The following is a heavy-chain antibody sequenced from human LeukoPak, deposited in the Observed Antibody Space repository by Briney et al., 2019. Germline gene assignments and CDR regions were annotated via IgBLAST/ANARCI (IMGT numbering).Heavy chain of an antibody. Sequence: ASGKVSCETSGYTFSIYEINLVRQAAGRGLEWVGWMNPKTGKTAYSRNLQGRVTITSDTSISTAYMELSALRSEDTAVYYCARIRPVTTGLKGYYFDYWGQGTLVTVSS. J-gene: IGHJ4*02. CDR1: GYTFSIYE. CDR3: ARIRPVTTGLKGYYFDY. CDR2: MNPKTGKT. V-gene: IGHV1-8*03. D-gene: IGHD1-1*01.